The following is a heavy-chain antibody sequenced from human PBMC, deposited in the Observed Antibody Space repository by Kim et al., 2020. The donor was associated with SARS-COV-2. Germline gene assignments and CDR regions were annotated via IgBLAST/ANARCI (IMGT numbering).Heavy chain of an antibody. J-gene: IGHJ6*02. CDR1: GFTVSSNY. CDR3: ARDRGSGWVRRRYYGMDV. Sequence: GGSLRLSCAASGFTVSSNYMSWVRQAPGKGLEWVSVIYSGGSTYYADSVKGRFTISRDNSKNTLYLQMNSLRAEDTAVYYCARDRGSGWVRRRYYGMDVWGQGTTVTVSS. V-gene: IGHV3-66*02. CDR2: IYSGGST. D-gene: IGHD6-19*01.